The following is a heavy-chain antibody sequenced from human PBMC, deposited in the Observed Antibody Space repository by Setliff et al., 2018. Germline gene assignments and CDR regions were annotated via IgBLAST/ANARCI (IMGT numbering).Heavy chain of an antibody. Sequence: PSETLSLTCAVYGGSFSGYYWSWIRQPPGNGLEWIGEINHSGSTNYNPSLKSRVTISVDTSKNQFSLKLSSVTAADTAVYYCASQEPLYSSGWYYFDYWGQGTLVTVSS. J-gene: IGHJ4*02. CDR2: INHSGST. CDR1: GGSFSGYY. D-gene: IGHD6-19*01. V-gene: IGHV4-34*01. CDR3: ASQEPLYSSGWYYFDY.